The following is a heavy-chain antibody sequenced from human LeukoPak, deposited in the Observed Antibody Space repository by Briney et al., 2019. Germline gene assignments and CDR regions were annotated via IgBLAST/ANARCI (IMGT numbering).Heavy chain of an antibody. V-gene: IGHV3-30*18. D-gene: IGHD3-3*01. Sequence: GRSLRLSCAASGFTFSSYGMHWVRQAPGKRLEWVAVISYDGSNKYYADSVKGRFTISRDNSKNTLYLQMNSLRAEDTAVYYCAKNGGEWLLAGSSFDYWGQGTLVTVSS. J-gene: IGHJ4*02. CDR3: AKNGGEWLLAGSSFDY. CDR1: GFTFSSYG. CDR2: ISYDGSNK.